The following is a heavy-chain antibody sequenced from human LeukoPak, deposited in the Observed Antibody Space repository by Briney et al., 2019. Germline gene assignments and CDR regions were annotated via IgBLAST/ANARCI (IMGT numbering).Heavy chain of an antibody. D-gene: IGHD6-19*01. CDR3: AKEVGQWLVRT. Sequence: SETLSLTCGVSGYSISSGYYWGWIRQPPGKGLEWIGSIYHSGRTYYNPSLKSRVTISVDTSKNQFSLKLTSVTAADTAVYYCAKEVGQWLVRTWGQGTLVTVSS. CDR1: GYSISSGYY. V-gene: IGHV4-38-2*01. CDR2: IYHSGRT. J-gene: IGHJ5*02.